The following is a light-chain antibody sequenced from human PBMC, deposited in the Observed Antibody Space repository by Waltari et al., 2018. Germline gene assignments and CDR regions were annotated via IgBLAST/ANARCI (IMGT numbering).Light chain of an antibody. Sequence: EVILTQSPETLSLSPGARATLSCRASQNITNNSLAWYQQKPGLAPRLLIYDSSSRATGVPDRFSGSGSGTDFTLTIGRLEPEDYAVYYCQQYENSPLTFGGGTQVETK. CDR1: QNITNNS. CDR2: DSS. CDR3: QQYENSPLT. V-gene: IGKV3-20*01. J-gene: IGKJ4*01.